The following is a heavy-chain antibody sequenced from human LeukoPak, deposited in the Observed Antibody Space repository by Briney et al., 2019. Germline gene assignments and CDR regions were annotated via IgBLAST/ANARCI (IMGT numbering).Heavy chain of an antibody. J-gene: IGHJ5*02. V-gene: IGHV4-34*01. CDR2: INHSGST. Sequence: SETLSLTCAVYGGSLSGYYWSWIRQPPGKGLEWIGEINHSGSTNYNPSLKSRVTISVDTSKNQFSLKLSSVTAADTAVYYCARRSSGWYLNWFDPWGQGTLVTVSS. CDR1: GGSLSGYY. D-gene: IGHD6-19*01. CDR3: ARRSSGWYLNWFDP.